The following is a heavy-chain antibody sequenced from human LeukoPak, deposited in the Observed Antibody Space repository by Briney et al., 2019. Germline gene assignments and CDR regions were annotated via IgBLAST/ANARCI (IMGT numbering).Heavy chain of an antibody. D-gene: IGHD6-13*01. J-gene: IGHJ4*02. V-gene: IGHV1-18*01. CDR2: ISAYNGDT. CDR1: GYRFNSNG. CDR3: ARDHSSSGQLFDY. Sequence: ASVKVSCKASGYRFNSNGMNWVRQAPGQGLEWMGWISAYNGDTNYAQKLQGRVTMTTDTSTSTAYMELRSLRSDDTAVYYCARDHSSSGQLFDYWGQGTLVTVSS.